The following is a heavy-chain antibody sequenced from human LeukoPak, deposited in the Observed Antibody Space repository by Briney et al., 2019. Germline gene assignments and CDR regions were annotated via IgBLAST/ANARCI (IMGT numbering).Heavy chain of an antibody. CDR2: INPNSGGT. Sequence: ASVKVSCKASGYTFTDYYMHWVRQAPGQGLEWMGWINPNSGGTNYAQKFQGRVTMTRDTSISTAYMELSRLRSDDTAVYYCAREDPRDSGWTRKVDYWGQGTLVTVSS. V-gene: IGHV1-2*02. CDR3: AREDPRDSGWTRKVDY. D-gene: IGHD6-19*01. J-gene: IGHJ4*02. CDR1: GYTFTDYY.